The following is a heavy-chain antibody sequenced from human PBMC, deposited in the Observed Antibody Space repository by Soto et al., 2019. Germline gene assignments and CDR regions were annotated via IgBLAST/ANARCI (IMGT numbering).Heavy chain of an antibody. CDR2: ISGSGGST. J-gene: IGHJ4*02. V-gene: IGHV3-23*01. Sequence: GGSLRLSCAASGFTFSSYAMSWVRQAPGKGLEWVSAISGSGGSTYYADSVKGRFTISRDNSKNTLYLQMNSLRAEGTAVYYCAKVQDPGPLYYYDSSGYSFDYWRQGTLVPVSS. D-gene: IGHD3-22*01. CDR3: AKVQDPGPLYYYDSSGYSFDY. CDR1: GFTFSSYA.